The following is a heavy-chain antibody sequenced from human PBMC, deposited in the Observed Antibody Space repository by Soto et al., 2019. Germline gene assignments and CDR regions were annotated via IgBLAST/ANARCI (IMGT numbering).Heavy chain of an antibody. V-gene: IGHV3-72*01. Sequence: EVQLVESGGGLVQPGGSLRLSCAAFGFTFSDHYMYWGRQAPGKGLEWVGRIRSKSYSFTTEYAPSVKGRFTISIDDSKNSLYLQMNSLQTDDTAVYYCSTLPRSGFYLDYWGQGTLVPVSS. CDR3: STLPRSGFYLDY. D-gene: IGHD3-3*01. CDR2: IRSKSYSFTT. J-gene: IGHJ4*02. CDR1: GFTFSDHY.